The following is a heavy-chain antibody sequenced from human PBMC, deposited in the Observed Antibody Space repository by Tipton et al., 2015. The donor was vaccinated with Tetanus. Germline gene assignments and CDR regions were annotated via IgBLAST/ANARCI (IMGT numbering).Heavy chain of an antibody. D-gene: IGHD2-15*01. CDR1: GFIFSSYG. CDR2: SWYDGTDQ. CDR3: AREADCSGGSCFSGDFDN. V-gene: IGHV3-33*01. J-gene: IGHJ4*02. Sequence: SGFIFSSYGIHWDRQAPGKGLEWVAVSWYDGTDQYYADSVKGRFTISRDNSKNTLYLQMNSLRAEDTALYYCAREADCSGGSCFSGDFDNWGQGTQVTVSS.